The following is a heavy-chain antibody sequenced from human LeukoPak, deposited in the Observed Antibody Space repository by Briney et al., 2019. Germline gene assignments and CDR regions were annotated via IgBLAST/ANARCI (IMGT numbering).Heavy chain of an antibody. CDR3: ARHVGAFDI. D-gene: IGHD1-26*01. CDR1: GGSFSVYY. CDR2: INHSGST. J-gene: IGHJ3*02. V-gene: IGHV4-34*01. Sequence: SETLSLTCAVYGGSFSVYYWGWIRQPPGKGLEWIGEINHSGSTNYNPSLKSRVTISVDTSKNQFSLKLSSVTAADTAVYYCARHVGAFDIWGQGTMVTVSS.